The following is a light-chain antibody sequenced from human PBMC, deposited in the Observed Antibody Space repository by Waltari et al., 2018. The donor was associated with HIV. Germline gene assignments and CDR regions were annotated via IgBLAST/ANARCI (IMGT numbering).Light chain of an antibody. V-gene: IGLV1-44*01. CDR1: NSNIEYNT. CDR2: SNS. CDR3: ATWDDNLRGLL. Sequence: QYVLAQPPSASGTPGQRVAISCSGSNSNIEYNTVHWYQQFPGAAPRLLIYSNSQRPSVVPDRFSASKSGTSAFLAITGLQTEDEAHYYCATWDDNLRGLLFGGGTKVTVL. J-gene: IGLJ3*02.